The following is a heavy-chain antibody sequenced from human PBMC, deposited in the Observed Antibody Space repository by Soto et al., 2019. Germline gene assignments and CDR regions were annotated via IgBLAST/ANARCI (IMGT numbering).Heavy chain of an antibody. V-gene: IGHV4-34*01. CDR3: ARHKWLANFDY. Sequence: PSETLSLTCAVHGRSFSGYYWSWIRQPPGKGLEWIGEINHSGSTNYNPSLKSRVTISVDTSKNQFSLKLSSVTAADTAVYYCARHKWLANFDYWGQGTLVTVSS. CDR2: INHSGST. J-gene: IGHJ4*02. D-gene: IGHD6-19*01. CDR1: GRSFSGYY.